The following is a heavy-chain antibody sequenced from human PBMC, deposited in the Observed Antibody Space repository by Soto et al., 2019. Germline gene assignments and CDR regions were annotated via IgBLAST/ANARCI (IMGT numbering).Heavy chain of an antibody. J-gene: IGHJ5*02. CDR2: IIPIFGTA. V-gene: IGHV1-69*01. CDR1: GGTFSSYA. Sequence: QVQLVQSGAEVKKPGSSVKVSCKASGGTFSSYAISWVRQAPGQGLEWMGGIIPIFGTANYAQKFQGRVTITADEVTSTGYMELSRLGCEDTAVYYYARGRGMIVGVVKGWFDPWGQGTMVTVSS. D-gene: IGHD3-3*01. CDR3: ARGRGMIVGVVKGWFDP.